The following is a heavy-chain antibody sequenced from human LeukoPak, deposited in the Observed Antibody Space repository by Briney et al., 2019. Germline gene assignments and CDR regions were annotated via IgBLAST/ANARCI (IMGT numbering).Heavy chain of an antibody. CDR3: ARVVATWNFRL. CDR2: ISSSSSDT. J-gene: IGHJ1*01. CDR1: GFTFGDYY. V-gene: IGHV3-11*06. Sequence: GGSLTLSCAASGFTFGDYYSTWIRQAPGQGLEWVSYISSSSSDTNYADSVRGRFTISRDNANKSVYRQMNSLRDEDTAVYYCARVVATWNFRLWGQGALVTVSS. D-gene: IGHD1-26*01.